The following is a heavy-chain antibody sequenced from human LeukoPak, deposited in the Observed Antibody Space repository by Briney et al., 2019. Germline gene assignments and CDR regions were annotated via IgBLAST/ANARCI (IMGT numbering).Heavy chain of an antibody. J-gene: IGHJ4*02. V-gene: IGHV1-24*01. CDR2: FDLEDGET. Sequence: ASVKLSCNVSGYTLTELSMHWVRQAHGKGLERMGGFDLEDGETIYAQKFQGRVTMTEDTSTDTAYMELSSLRPEDTAVYYCATERRALLRYTPPRFDYWGQGTLVTVSS. D-gene: IGHD3-16*02. CDR3: ATERRALLRYTPPRFDY. CDR1: GYTLTELS.